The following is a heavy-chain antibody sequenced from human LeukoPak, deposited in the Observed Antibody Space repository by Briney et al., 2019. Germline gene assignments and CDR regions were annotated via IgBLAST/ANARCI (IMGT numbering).Heavy chain of an antibody. CDR1: GYTFTSYY. CDR2: INPSSGST. CDR3: ARGYTYGDY. D-gene: IGHD5-18*01. J-gene: IGHJ4*02. Sequence: GASVKVPCKASGYTFTSYYMHWVRQAPGQGLEWMGIINPSSGSTSYAQNFQGRVTMTRDTSSSTVNMELSSLRSEDTAVYYCARGYTYGDYWGQGTLVTVSS. V-gene: IGHV1-46*01.